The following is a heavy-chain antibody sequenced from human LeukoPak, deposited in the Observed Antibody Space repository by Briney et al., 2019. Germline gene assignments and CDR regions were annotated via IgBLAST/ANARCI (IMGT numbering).Heavy chain of an antibody. CDR3: ARDRLDYYYGSSFLDH. CDR2: ISAYNGNT. D-gene: IGHD3-10*01. CDR1: GYTFTSYG. J-gene: IGHJ5*02. Sequence: ASVKVSCKASGYTFTSYGICWVRRAPGQGLEWMGWISAYNGNTNYAQKLQGRVTMTTDTSTSTAYMELRSLRSDDTAVYYCARDRLDYYYGSSFLDHWGQGTLVTVSS. V-gene: IGHV1-18*01.